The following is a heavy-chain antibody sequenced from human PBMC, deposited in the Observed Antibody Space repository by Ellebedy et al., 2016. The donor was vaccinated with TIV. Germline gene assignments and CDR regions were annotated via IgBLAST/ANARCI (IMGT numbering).Heavy chain of an antibody. J-gene: IGHJ4*02. CDR1: GGTFSSYD. V-gene: IGHV1-18*01. CDR3: ARVPYDILTGYPKTYFDY. D-gene: IGHD3-9*01. CDR2: INAYNGNT. Sequence: ASVKVSCKASGGTFSSYDISWVRQAPGQGLEWMGWINAYNGNTNYAQKLQGRVTMTTDTSTSTAYMELRSLRSEDTAVYYCARVPYDILTGYPKTYFDYWGQGTLVTVSS.